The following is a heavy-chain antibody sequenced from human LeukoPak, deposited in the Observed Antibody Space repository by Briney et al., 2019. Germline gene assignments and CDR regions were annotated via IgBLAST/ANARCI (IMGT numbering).Heavy chain of an antibody. Sequence: ASVKVSCKASGGTFSSYAISWVRQAPGQGLEWMGRIIPILGIANYAQKFQGRVTITADKSTSTAYMELSSLKASDTAMYYCARPHYGTATGAFDIWGQGTMVTVSS. V-gene: IGHV1-69*04. CDR2: IIPILGIA. D-gene: IGHD3-10*01. CDR3: ARPHYGTATGAFDI. J-gene: IGHJ3*02. CDR1: GGTFSSYA.